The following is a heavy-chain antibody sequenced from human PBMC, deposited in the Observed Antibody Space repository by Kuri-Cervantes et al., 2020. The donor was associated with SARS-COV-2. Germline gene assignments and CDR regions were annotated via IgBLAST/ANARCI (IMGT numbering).Heavy chain of an antibody. CDR3: TSGSCSGGRCYYSFDY. V-gene: IGHV3-73*01. Sequence: GGSLRLSCAASGFTFSGSAIHWVRQASGKGLEWVGRIRSKPNNYATAYTASVKGRFTISRDDSENTAYLQMNSLKTEDTAVYFCTSGSCSGGRCYYSFDYWGQGTLVTGSS. CDR1: GFTFSGSA. CDR2: IRSKPNNYAT. J-gene: IGHJ4*02. D-gene: IGHD2-15*01.